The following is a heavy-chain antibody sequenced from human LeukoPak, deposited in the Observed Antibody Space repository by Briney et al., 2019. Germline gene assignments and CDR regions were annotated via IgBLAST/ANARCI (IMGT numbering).Heavy chain of an antibody. CDR1: GGTFSSYA. J-gene: IGHJ5*02. CDR2: IIPIFGTA. Sequence: SVKVSCKASGGTFSSYAISWVRQAPGQGLEWMGGIIPIFGTANYAQKFQGRVTITADESTSTAYMELSSLRSEDTAVYYCARAVYSYGYCDRMTCPNWFDPWGQGTLVTVSS. D-gene: IGHD2-2*03. V-gene: IGHV1-69*13. CDR3: ARAVYSYGYCDRMTCPNWFDP.